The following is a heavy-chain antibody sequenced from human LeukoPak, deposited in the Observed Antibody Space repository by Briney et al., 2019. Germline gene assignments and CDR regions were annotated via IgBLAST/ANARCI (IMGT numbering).Heavy chain of an antibody. CDR1: GFTFSSYG. J-gene: IGHJ3*01. D-gene: IGHD1-26*01. CDR3: ARDHVQWELLRGAFDV. Sequence: GGSLRLSCAASGFTFSSYGMHWVRQAPGKGLEWVAFIRYDGSNKYYADSVKGRFTISRDNSKNTQFLQMNSLRAEDTAVYYCARDHVQWELLRGAFDVWGQGTMVTVSS. CDR2: IRYDGSNK. V-gene: IGHV3-30*02.